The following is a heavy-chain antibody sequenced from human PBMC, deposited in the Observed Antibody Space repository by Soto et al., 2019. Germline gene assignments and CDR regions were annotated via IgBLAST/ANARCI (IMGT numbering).Heavy chain of an antibody. CDR3: ATAWLRSSRMPYYYGMDV. D-gene: IGHD5-12*01. CDR1: GYTFTSYG. J-gene: IGHJ6*02. V-gene: IGHV1-24*01. Sequence: ASVKVSCKASGYTFTSYGISWVRQAPGQGLEWMGGFDPEDGETIYAQKFQGRVTMTEDTSTDTAYMELSSPRSEDTAVYYCATAWLRSSRMPYYYGMDVWGQGTTVTVSS. CDR2: FDPEDGET.